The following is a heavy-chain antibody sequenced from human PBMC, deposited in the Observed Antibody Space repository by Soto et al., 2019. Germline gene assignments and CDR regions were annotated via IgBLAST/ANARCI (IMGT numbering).Heavy chain of an antibody. Sequence: EVQLLESGGGLVQPGGSLRLSCAASGFTFSIYAMNWVRQAPGKGLEWASVISGSGGSTYYADSVTGRFTISRDNSRTTLYLQMNSLRAEATAVYYCARRTGGWYCDLGGRGTLVTVSS. CDR2: ISGSGGST. V-gene: IGHV3-23*01. D-gene: IGHD3-16*01. CDR1: GFTFSIYA. CDR3: ARRTGGWYCDL. J-gene: IGHJ2*01.